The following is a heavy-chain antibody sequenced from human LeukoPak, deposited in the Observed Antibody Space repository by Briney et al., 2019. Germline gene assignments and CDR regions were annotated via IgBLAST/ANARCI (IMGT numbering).Heavy chain of an antibody. J-gene: IGHJ6*03. Sequence: ASVKVSCKASGYTFTSYGISWVRQAPGQGLEWMGWISAYNGNTNYAQKLQGRVTITRNTSISTAYMELSSLRSDDTAVYYCARGGEVVPQRKDDRVYYYYYYMDVWGKGTTVTVSS. D-gene: IGHD2-2*01. V-gene: IGHV1-18*01. CDR3: ARGGEVVPQRKDDRVYYYYYYMDV. CDR1: GYTFTSYG. CDR2: ISAYNGNT.